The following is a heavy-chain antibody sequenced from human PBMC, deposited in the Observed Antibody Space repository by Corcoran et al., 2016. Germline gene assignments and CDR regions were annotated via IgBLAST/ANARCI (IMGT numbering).Heavy chain of an antibody. J-gene: IGHJ4*02. CDR1: GGSFSGYY. D-gene: IGHD3-22*01. CDR2: INHSGST. Sequence: QVQLQQWGAGLLKPSETLSLTCAVYGGSFSGYYWSWIRQPPGKGLEWIGEINHSGSTNYNPSLESRVTISVDTSKNQFSLKLSSVTAADTAVYYCATNYYDSSGYNFDYWGQGTLVTVSS. CDR3: ATNYYDSSGYNFDY. V-gene: IGHV4-34*01.